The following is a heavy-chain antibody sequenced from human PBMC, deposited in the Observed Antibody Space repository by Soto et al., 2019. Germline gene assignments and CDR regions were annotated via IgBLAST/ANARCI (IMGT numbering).Heavy chain of an antibody. J-gene: IGHJ4*02. D-gene: IGHD5-12*01. CDR1: GFTFSSYS. CDR2: ISSSSSYI. Sequence: PGGSLRLSCAASGFTFSSYSMNWVRQAPGKGLEWVSSISSSSSYIYYADSVKGRFTISRDNAKNSLYLQMNSLRAEDTAVYYCARAIRIVADFDYWGQGTLVTVS. CDR3: ARAIRIVADFDY. V-gene: IGHV3-21*01.